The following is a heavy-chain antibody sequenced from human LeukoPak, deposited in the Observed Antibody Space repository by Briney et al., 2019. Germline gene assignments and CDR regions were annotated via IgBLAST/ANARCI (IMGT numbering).Heavy chain of an antibody. V-gene: IGHV1-2*02. CDR1: GYTFTGYY. CDR2: INPNSGGT. J-gene: IGHJ6*03. CDR3: ARAGWYLFTYYYMDV. D-gene: IGHD1-14*01. Sequence: GASVKVSCKASGYTFTGYYMHWVRQAAGQRLEWMGWINPNSGGTNYAQKFQGRVTMTRDTSISTAYMELSRLRSDDTAVYYCARAGWYLFTYYYMDVWGKGTTVTVSS.